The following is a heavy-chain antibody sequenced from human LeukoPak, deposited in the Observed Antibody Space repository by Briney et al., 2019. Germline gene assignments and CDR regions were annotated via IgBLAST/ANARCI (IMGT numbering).Heavy chain of an antibody. Sequence: SQTLSLTCTVSGGSISSGGYYWSWIRQHPGKGLEWIGYIYDSGSTYYNPSLKSRVTISVDTSKNQFSLKLSSVTAADTAVYYCARDTFPTTVTMNYYYYGMDVWGQGTTVTVSS. CDR1: GGSISSGGYY. J-gene: IGHJ6*02. CDR2: IYDSGST. V-gene: IGHV4-31*03. CDR3: ARDTFPTTVTMNYYYYGMDV. D-gene: IGHD4-11*01.